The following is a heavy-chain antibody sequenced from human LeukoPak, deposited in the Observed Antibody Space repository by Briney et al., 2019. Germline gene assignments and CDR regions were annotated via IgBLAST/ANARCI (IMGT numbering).Heavy chain of an antibody. J-gene: IGHJ4*02. CDR1: GFTFSSYA. D-gene: IGHD1-7*01. CDR3: AKNHGPGTPAYDY. CDR2: ISGSGDNT. Sequence: GGSLRLSCAASGFTFSSYAMSWVRQAPGKGLEWVSSISGSGDNTYYADSVKGRFTVSRDNSKNTLYLQMNSLRAEDTAVYYCAKNHGPGTPAYDYWGQGTLVTVSS. V-gene: IGHV3-23*01.